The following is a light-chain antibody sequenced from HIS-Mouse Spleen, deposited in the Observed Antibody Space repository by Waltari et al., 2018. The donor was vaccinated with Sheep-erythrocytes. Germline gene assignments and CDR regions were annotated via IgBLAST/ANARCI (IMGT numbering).Light chain of an antibody. CDR2: EGS. V-gene: IGLV2-23*01. CDR1: SSDVGSYNL. J-gene: IGLJ3*02. Sequence: QSALTQPASVSGSPGQSITISCTGTSSDVGSYNLVPWYQQHPGNAPKLMIYEGSKRRSGVSNRFSGSKSGNTASLTICGLQAEDEADYYCCSYAGSSTPWVFGGGTKLTVL. CDR3: CSYAGSSTPWV.